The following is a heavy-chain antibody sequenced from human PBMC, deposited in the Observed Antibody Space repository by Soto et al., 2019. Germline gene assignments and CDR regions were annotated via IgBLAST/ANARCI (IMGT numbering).Heavy chain of an antibody. V-gene: IGHV4-34*01. CDR3: ARRHSGNSSSWLTDY. CDR1: GGSFSGYY. J-gene: IGHJ4*02. D-gene: IGHD6-13*01. Sequence: SETLSLTCAVYGGSFSGYYWSWIRQPPGKGLEWIGEINHSGSTNYNPSLKSRVTISVDTSKNQFSLKLSSVTAADTAVYYCARRHSGNSSSWLTDYRGQGTLVTVSS. CDR2: INHSGST.